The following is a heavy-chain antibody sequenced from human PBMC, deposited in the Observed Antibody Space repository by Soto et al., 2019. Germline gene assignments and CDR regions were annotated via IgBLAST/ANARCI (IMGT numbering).Heavy chain of an antibody. CDR1: GYGFTTYW. CDR2: IYPGDSDT. Sequence: LKVSCKGSGYGFTTYWIGWVRQMPGKGLEWMGIIYPGDSDTRYRPSFQGQVIISADKSISTAYLQWSSLKASDTAMYYCARHYYDSSDYYDFDYWGQGTLVTVSS. V-gene: IGHV5-51*01. D-gene: IGHD3-22*01. CDR3: ARHYYDSSDYYDFDY. J-gene: IGHJ4*02.